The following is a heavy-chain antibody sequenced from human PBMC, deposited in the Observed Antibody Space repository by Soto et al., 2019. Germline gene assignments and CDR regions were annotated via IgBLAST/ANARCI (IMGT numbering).Heavy chain of an antibody. J-gene: IGHJ4*02. Sequence: QVQLQESGPGLVKPSETLSLTCTVSGGSVGSGRHYWSWIRQPPGKVPEWIGYIHDSGTTNYVSSLKSRVSISADPSRNQFFLKVYSVTAADTAVYYCARGWDDGYWGQGTLVTVSS. CDR3: ARGWDDGY. CDR2: IHDSGTT. V-gene: IGHV4-61*01. CDR1: GGSVGSGRHY. D-gene: IGHD6-19*01.